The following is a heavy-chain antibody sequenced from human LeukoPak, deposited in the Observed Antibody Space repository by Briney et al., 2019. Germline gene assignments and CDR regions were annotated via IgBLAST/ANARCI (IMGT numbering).Heavy chain of an antibody. J-gene: IGHJ4*02. CDR2: ISYDGSNK. V-gene: IGHV3-30-3*01. D-gene: IGHD2-21*02. CDR3: ASAYCGGDCYSGPSFDY. CDR1: GFTSSSYA. Sequence: QPGRSLRLSCAASGFTSSSYAMHWVRQAPGKGLEWVAVISYDGSNKYYADSVKGRFTISRDNSKNTLYLQMNSLRAEDTAVYYCASAYCGGDCYSGPSFDYWGQGTLVTVSS.